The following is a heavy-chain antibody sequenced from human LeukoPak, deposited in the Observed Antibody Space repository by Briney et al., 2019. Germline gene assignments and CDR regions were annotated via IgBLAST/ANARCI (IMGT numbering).Heavy chain of an antibody. CDR1: GGSFSGYY. V-gene: IGHV4-34*01. Sequence: SETLSLTCAVYGGSFSGYYWSWIRQPPGKGLEWIGKINHSGSTNYNPSLKSRVTISVDTPKNQFSLKLSSVTAADTAVYYCARRRLYYYDSSGYYYPNYYYYYMDVWGKGTTVTVSS. D-gene: IGHD3-22*01. CDR3: ARRRLYYYDSSGYYYPNYYYYYMDV. J-gene: IGHJ6*03. CDR2: INHSGST.